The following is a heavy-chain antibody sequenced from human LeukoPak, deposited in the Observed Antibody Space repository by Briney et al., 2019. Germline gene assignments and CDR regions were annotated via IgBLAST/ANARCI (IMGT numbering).Heavy chain of an antibody. D-gene: IGHD3-16*01. V-gene: IGHV3-23*01. CDR1: GFTFSDYS. Sequence: GGSLRLSCTASGFTFSDYSMSWVRQAPGAGLEWVSAISPAGDSTTDADSVKGRFTISRDNSKSTLYLQMNSLRAEDTAVYYCARDHGRAELWSDYWGQGTLVPVSS. J-gene: IGHJ4*02. CDR2: ISPAGDST. CDR3: ARDHGRAELWSDY.